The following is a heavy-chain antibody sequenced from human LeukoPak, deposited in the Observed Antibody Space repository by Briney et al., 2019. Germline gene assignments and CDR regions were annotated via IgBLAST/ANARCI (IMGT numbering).Heavy chain of an antibody. CDR1: GFNVSSNY. Sequence: GGSLRLSCAASGFNVSSNYMNWVRQAPGKGLEWVSILYHNGRTYYAESVKGRSTISRDDSKNTLYLQMNSPKAEDTAVYYCARSVWGYQFDYWGQGALVTVSS. D-gene: IGHD3-16*01. V-gene: IGHV3-53*05. J-gene: IGHJ4*02. CDR2: LYHNGRT. CDR3: ARSVWGYQFDY.